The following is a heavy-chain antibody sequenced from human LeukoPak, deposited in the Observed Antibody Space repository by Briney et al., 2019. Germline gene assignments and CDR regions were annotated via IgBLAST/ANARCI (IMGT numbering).Heavy chain of an antibody. Sequence: GGSLRLSCAASGFTFNSFAMSWVRQAPGKGLEWVSGISASGSTPYYTDSVKGRFTISRDNSKNTLYLQMNSLRAEDRAVYYCAKDKLGATVFWDYWGQGTLVTVSS. CDR3: AKDKLGATVFWDY. D-gene: IGHD1-26*01. V-gene: IGHV3-23*01. CDR2: ISASGSTP. J-gene: IGHJ4*02. CDR1: GFTFNSFA.